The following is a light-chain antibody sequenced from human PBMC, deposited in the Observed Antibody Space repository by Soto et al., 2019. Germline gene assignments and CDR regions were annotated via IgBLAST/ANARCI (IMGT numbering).Light chain of an antibody. CDR3: QQYDGSQWT. CDR2: GTS. V-gene: IGKV3-20*01. J-gene: IGKJ1*01. CDR1: QNVANRY. Sequence: VLTQSPGTLSLSPGERATLSCRASQNVANRYLAWYQQKPGQAPRLLIYGTSNRATGIPERFSGSGSGTDFILTISRLEPEDFAVYYCQQYDGSQWTFGQGTKVDIK.